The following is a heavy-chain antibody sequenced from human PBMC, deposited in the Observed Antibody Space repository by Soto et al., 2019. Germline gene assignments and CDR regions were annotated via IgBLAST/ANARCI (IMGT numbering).Heavy chain of an antibody. V-gene: IGHV4-59*08. D-gene: IGHD2-2*02. CDR3: ARHYCSSTSCYKGYYYYYMDV. Sequence: SETLSLTCTVSGGSISSYYWSWIRQPPGKGLEWIGYIYYSGSTNYNPSLKSRVTISVDTSKNQFSLKLSSVTAADTAVYYCARHYCSSTSCYKGYYYYYMDVWGKGTTVTVSS. CDR2: IYYSGST. CDR1: GGSISSYY. J-gene: IGHJ6*03.